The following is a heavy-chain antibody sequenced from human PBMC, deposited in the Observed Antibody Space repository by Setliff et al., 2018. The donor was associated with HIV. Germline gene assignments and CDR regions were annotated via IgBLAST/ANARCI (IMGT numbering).Heavy chain of an antibody. Sequence: SETLSLTCTVSGGSIRSYYWSWIRQSPGKGLEWIGYVFYNGDTAYNPSLKSRLTISVDTSKIHFSLKLTSVTAADTAVYYCARQMTIPGVAVTPVDYWGQGALVTVSS. CDR1: GGSIRSYY. J-gene: IGHJ4*02. V-gene: IGHV4-59*08. CDR2: VFYNGDT. D-gene: IGHD3-3*01. CDR3: ARQMTIPGVAVTPVDY.